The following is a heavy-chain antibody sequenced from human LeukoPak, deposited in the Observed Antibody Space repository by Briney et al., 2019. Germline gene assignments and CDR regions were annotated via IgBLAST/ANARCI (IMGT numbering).Heavy chain of an antibody. J-gene: IGHJ4*02. Sequence: PGGSLRLSCAASGFTFSSYGMSGLRQAPGKGLEWVSAISGSGVGTYYADSVKGRFTISRDNSKNTLYLQMNSLRAEDTAVYYCANRVYSYADPFDYWGQGTLVTVSS. CDR3: ANRVYSYADPFDY. CDR2: ISGSGVGT. CDR1: GFTFSSYG. V-gene: IGHV3-23*01. D-gene: IGHD5-18*01.